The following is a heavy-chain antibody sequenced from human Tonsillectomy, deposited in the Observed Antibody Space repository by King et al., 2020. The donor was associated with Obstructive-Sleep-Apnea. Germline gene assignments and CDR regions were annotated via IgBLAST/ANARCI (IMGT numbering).Heavy chain of an antibody. CDR1: GGSISSGGYY. CDR2: IDYSGST. D-gene: IGHD6-13*01. J-gene: IGHJ4*02. CDR3: ARVIMDSSSKIDY. V-gene: IGHV4-31*03. Sequence: VQLQESGPGLVKPSQTLSLTCTVSGGSISSGGYYWSCIRQHPGKGLEWVGYIDYSGSTYYNPSLKSRVTISVDTSKNPFSLKLSSVTAADTAVYYCARVIMDSSSKIDYWGQGTLVTVSS.